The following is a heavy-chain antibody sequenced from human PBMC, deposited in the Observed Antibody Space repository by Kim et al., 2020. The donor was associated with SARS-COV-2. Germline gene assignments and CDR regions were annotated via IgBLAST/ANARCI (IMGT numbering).Heavy chain of an antibody. D-gene: IGHD3-9*01. CDR2: GTT. CDR3: ARDLTGDKAY. V-gene: IGHV1-3*01. Sequence: GTTKYSRKFQGRVTITRDTSASTADMELSSLTSEDTAVYYCARDLTGDKAYWGQGTLVTVSS. J-gene: IGHJ4*02.